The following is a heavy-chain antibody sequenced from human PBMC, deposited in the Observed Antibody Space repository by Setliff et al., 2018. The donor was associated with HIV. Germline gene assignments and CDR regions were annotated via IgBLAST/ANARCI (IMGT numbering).Heavy chain of an antibody. V-gene: IGHV3-30*02. CDR3: AKDAWLVYGY. D-gene: IGHD6-19*01. Sequence: GGSLRLSCAASGFTFSSYGMHWVRQAPGKGLEWVAFIRYDGSNKYYADAVKGRFTISRDNSKKTLYLQMNSLRAEDTAVYYCAKDAWLVYGYWGQGTLVTVSS. J-gene: IGHJ4*02. CDR1: GFTFSSYG. CDR2: IRYDGSNK.